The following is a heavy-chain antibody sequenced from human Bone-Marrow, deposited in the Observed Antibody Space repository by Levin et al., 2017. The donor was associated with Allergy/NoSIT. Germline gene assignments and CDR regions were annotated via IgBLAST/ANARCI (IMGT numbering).Heavy chain of an antibody. CDR3: AKAGNTFGRDAFDV. J-gene: IGHJ3*01. V-gene: IGHV4-30-2*01. CDR1: GASLSSGANS. D-gene: IGHD1-14*01. CDR2: IYHSGTT. Sequence: ASETLSLTCTVSGASLSSGANSWNWIRQPPGKGLEWIGYIYHSGTTYYNPSLKSRVIISFDRSKNQFSLNLTSVTAADTAVYYCAKAGNTFGRDAFDVWGQGTMVTVSS.